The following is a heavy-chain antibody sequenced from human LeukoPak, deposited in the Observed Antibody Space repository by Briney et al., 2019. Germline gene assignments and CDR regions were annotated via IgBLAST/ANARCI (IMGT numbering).Heavy chain of an antibody. CDR3: ARDGSFEDPTGYSYGG. D-gene: IGHD5-18*01. CDR2: ISGSSYYI. Sequence: GGSLRLSCAASGFTFSSYSMNWVRQAPGKGLEWVSSISGSSYYIYYADSVKGRFTISRDNAKNSLYLQMNSLRAEDTAVYYCARDGSFEDPTGYSYGGWGQGTLVTVSS. CDR1: GFTFSSYS. J-gene: IGHJ4*02. V-gene: IGHV3-21*01.